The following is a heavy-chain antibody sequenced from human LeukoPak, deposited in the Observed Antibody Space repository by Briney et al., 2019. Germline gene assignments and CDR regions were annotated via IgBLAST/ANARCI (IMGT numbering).Heavy chain of an antibody. Sequence: GGSLRLSCAASGFTFSSYGMHWVRQAPGKGLEWVAVIWYDGSNKYYADSVKGRFTISRDNSKNTLYLQMNSLRAEDTAVYYCARDSAAAASFDYCGQGTLVTVSS. CDR3: ARDSAAAASFDY. V-gene: IGHV3-33*01. D-gene: IGHD6-13*01. J-gene: IGHJ4*02. CDR2: IWYDGSNK. CDR1: GFTFSSYG.